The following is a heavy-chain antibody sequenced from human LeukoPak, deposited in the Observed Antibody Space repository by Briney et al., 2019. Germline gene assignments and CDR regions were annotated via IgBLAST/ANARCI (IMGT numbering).Heavy chain of an antibody. CDR2: IYSGGST. J-gene: IGHJ4*02. D-gene: IGHD6-13*01. CDR1: GFTVSSNY. CDR3: ARRGQDYTGSWYLNDY. V-gene: IGHV3-66*04. Sequence: GGSLTLSCAVSGFTVSSNYMRWVRQAPGEGLEWVSVIYSGGSTYYADSVKGGFTISRDNAKNSLYLQMDSLRAEDTAVYYCARRGQDYTGSWYLNDYWGQGTLVTVSS.